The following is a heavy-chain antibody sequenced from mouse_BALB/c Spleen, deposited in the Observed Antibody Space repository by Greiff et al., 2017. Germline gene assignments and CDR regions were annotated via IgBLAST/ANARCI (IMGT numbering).Heavy chain of an antibody. CDR2: IDPYYGGT. CDR3: ARWGYGSRAYAMDY. J-gene: IGHJ4*01. V-gene: IGHV1-39*01. Sequence: EVKLQESGPELEKPGASVKISCKASGYSFTGYNMNWVKQSNGKSLEWIGNIDPYYGGTSYNQKFKGKATLTVDKSSSTAYMQLKSLTSEDSAVYYCARWGYGSRAYAMDYWGQGTSVTVSS. D-gene: IGHD1-1*01. CDR1: GYSFTGYN.